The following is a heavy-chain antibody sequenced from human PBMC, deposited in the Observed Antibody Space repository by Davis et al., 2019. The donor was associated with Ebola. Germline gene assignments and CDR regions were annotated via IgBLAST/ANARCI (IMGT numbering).Heavy chain of an antibody. V-gene: IGHV3-23*01. CDR2: ISGSGGST. J-gene: IGHJ4*02. CDR3: TKRAGGSGSPIDS. CDR1: GFTFNNYA. D-gene: IGHD3-10*01. Sequence: PGGSLRLSCAASGFTFNNYAMTWVRQAPGKGLEWVSGISGSGGSTYYADYAKGRFTISRDNSKNTLYLQMNSLRAEDTALYYCTKRAGGSGSPIDSWGQGTLVSVSS.